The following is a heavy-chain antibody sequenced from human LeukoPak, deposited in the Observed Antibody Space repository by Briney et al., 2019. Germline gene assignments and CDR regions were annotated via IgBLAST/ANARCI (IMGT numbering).Heavy chain of an antibody. V-gene: IGHV4-34*01. CDR3: ARGGLYYDYVWGSYRYTPLYFDY. Sequence: SETLSLTCAVYGGSFSGYYWSWIRQPPGKGLEWIGEINHSGSTNYNPSLKSRVTISVDTSKNQFSLKLSSVTAADTAVYYCARGGLYYDYVWGSYRYTPLYFDYWGQGTLVTVSS. J-gene: IGHJ4*02. CDR1: GGSFSGYY. D-gene: IGHD3-16*02. CDR2: INHSGST.